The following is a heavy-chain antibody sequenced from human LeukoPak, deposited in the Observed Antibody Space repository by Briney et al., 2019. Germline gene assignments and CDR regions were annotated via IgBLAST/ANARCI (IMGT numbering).Heavy chain of an antibody. J-gene: IGHJ4*02. CDR3: ASHPKSKVRGVIITGDFGSFDY. CDR1: GGSISSSSYY. D-gene: IGHD3-10*01. CDR2: IYYSGST. V-gene: IGHV4-39*01. Sequence: SETLSLTCTVSGGSISSSSYYWGWIRQPPGKGLEWIGNIYYSGSTYYNPSLKRRVTISVDTSKNQFSLKLSSVTAADTAVYYCASHPKSKVRGVIITGDFGSFDYWGQGTLVTVSS.